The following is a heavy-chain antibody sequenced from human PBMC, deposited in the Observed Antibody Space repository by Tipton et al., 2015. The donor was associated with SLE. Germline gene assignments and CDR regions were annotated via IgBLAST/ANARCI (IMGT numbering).Heavy chain of an antibody. J-gene: IGHJ4*02. CDR3: AGGLAVAGTRDY. CDR2: IYSSGTT. V-gene: IGHV4-4*08. D-gene: IGHD6-19*01. Sequence: TLSLTCTVSGGSIRTHYWSWIRQPAGKGREWIGYIYSSGTTNYNPSLKSRVTISVDTSKNHFSLKLSSVTAADTAIYYCAGGLAVAGTRDYWGQRTLVTVSS. CDR1: GGSIRTHY.